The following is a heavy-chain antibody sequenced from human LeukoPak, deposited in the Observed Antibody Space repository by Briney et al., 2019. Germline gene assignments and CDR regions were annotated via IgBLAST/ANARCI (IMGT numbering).Heavy chain of an antibody. CDR2: IYYSGST. V-gene: IGHV4-39*01. J-gene: IGHJ5*02. D-gene: IGHD6-19*01. CDR3: ARHESRGISGWHSKWFDP. Sequence: PSETLSLTCTVSGASISSSSYYWGWLRQPPGKGLEWIGSIYYSGSTYYNPSLKSRVTISVDTSKNQFSLKLSSVTAADAAVYYCARHESRGISGWHSKWFDPWGQGTPVTVSS. CDR1: GASISSSSYY.